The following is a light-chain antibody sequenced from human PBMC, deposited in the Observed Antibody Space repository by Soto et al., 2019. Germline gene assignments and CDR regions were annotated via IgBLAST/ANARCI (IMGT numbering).Light chain of an antibody. Sequence: DIVMTQSPDSLAVSLGERATINCMSSQSVFYTSNNKNYLAWCQQKPGQPPTLLIYWASSRASGVPDRFRGSGSGTVFTLTISSLQAEDVAVYYCQQYSTTPYTVGQGTKLEIK. J-gene: IGKJ2*01. CDR1: QSVFYTSNNKNY. CDR3: QQYSTTPYT. V-gene: IGKV4-1*01. CDR2: WAS.